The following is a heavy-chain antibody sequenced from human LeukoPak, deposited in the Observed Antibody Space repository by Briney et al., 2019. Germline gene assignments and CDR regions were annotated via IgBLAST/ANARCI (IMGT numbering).Heavy chain of an antibody. D-gene: IGHD3-3*01. CDR1: GGSISSGSYY. V-gene: IGHV4-61*02. CDR3: ARSSGYTNWLDP. Sequence: PSQTLSLTCTVSGGSISSGSYYWSWIRQPAGKGLEWIGRIYTSGSTNYNPSLKSRVTISVDTSKNQFSLKLSSVTAADTAVYYCARSSGYTNWLDPWGQGTLVTVSS. J-gene: IGHJ5*02. CDR2: IYTSGST.